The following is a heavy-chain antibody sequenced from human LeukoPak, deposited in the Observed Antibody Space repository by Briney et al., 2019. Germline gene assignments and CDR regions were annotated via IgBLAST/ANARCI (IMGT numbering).Heavy chain of an antibody. Sequence: PGGSLRLSCAASGFTFSGYAMSWVRQVPGKGLEWVSSIGGSGGSTYYADSVKGRFTISRDNSKNTLYLQMNSLRAEDTAVYYCAKVETAAAATLRGFDYWGQGTLVTVSS. CDR2: IGGSGGST. J-gene: IGHJ4*02. V-gene: IGHV3-23*01. D-gene: IGHD6-13*01. CDR1: GFTFSGYA. CDR3: AKVETAAAATLRGFDY.